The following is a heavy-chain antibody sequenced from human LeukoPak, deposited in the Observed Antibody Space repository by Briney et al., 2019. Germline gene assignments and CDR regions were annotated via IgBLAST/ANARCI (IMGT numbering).Heavy chain of an antibody. V-gene: IGHV5-51*01. CDR1: GYSFSSYW. Sequence: GESLKISCKGSGYSFSSYWIGWVRQMPGKGLEWMGIIYPGDSDTRYSPSFQGQVTISADQSISTAYLQWSSLKASDTAMYYCARHVVMDGYNDYYYYMDVWGKGTTVTISS. D-gene: IGHD5-24*01. CDR2: IYPGDSDT. CDR3: ARHVVMDGYNDYYYYMDV. J-gene: IGHJ6*03.